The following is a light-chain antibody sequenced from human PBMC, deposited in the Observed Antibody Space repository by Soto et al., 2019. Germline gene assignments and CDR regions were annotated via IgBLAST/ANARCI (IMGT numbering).Light chain of an antibody. CDR1: QSVSSY. V-gene: IGKV3-11*01. Sequence: EIVLTQSPATLSLSPGERVILSCRASQSVSSYLNWYQQKPGQAPRLLIYDASNRATGIPARFSGSGSGTXXXXXXXSLEPEDFAVYYCQHRINWPLTFGGGTKLEIK. CDR3: QHRINWPLT. CDR2: DAS. J-gene: IGKJ4*01.